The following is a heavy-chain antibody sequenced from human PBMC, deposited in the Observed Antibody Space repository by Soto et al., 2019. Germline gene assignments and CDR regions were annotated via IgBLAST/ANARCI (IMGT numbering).Heavy chain of an antibody. V-gene: IGHV3-30*18. CDR2: ISYDGSNK. CDR1: GFTFSSYG. Sequence: HPGGSLRLSCAASGFTFSSYGMHWVRQAPGKGLEWVAVISYDGSNKYYADSVKGRFTISRDNSKNTLYLQMNSLRAEDTAVYYCAKDRGYDFWSGYYDYYYYGMDVWGQGTTVTVSS. CDR3: AKDRGYDFWSGYYDYYYYGMDV. J-gene: IGHJ6*02. D-gene: IGHD3-3*01.